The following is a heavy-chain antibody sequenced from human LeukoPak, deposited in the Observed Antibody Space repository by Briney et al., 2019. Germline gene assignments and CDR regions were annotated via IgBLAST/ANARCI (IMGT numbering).Heavy chain of an antibody. V-gene: IGHV3-53*01. CDR3: ARRGPFNYGRDV. D-gene: IGHD3-16*01. J-gene: IGHJ6*02. CDR1: GFTFSSYS. CDR2: IYSGGST. Sequence: GSLRLSCAASGFTFSSYSMNWVRQAPGKGLEWVSVIYSGGSTYYADSVKGRFTISRDNSKNTLYLQMNSLRAEDTAVYYCARRGPFNYGRDVGAQGPRAPVS.